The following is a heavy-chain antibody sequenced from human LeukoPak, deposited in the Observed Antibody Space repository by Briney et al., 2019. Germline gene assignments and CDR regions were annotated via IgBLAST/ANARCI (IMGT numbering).Heavy chain of an antibody. J-gene: IGHJ4*02. Sequence: LETLSLTCTVSGGSISSYYWSWIRQPPGKGLEWIGYIYYSGSTNYNPSLKSRVTISVDTSKNQFSLKLSSVTAADTAVYYCARSRGGQWLAKGYYFDYWGQGTLVTVSS. CDR1: GGSISSYY. CDR3: ARSRGGQWLAKGYYFDY. CDR2: IYYSGST. V-gene: IGHV4-59*01. D-gene: IGHD6-19*01.